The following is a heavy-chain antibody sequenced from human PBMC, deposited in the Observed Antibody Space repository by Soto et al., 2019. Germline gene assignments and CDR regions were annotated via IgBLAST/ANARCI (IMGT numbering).Heavy chain of an antibody. Sequence: QVQLQQWGAGLLKPSETLSLTCAVYGGSFSGYYWSWIRQPPGKGLEWIGEINHSGSTNYNPSLKSRVTISVDTSKNRFSLKLSSVTAADTAVYYCAREMGNAFDIWGQGTMVTVSS. CDR3: AREMGNAFDI. V-gene: IGHV4-34*01. CDR1: GGSFSGYY. J-gene: IGHJ3*02. CDR2: INHSGST. D-gene: IGHD1-26*01.